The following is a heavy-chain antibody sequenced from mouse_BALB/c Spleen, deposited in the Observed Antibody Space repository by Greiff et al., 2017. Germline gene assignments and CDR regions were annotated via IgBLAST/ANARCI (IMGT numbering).Heavy chain of an antibody. CDR1: GYAFTNYL. CDR3: ARYWDYAMDY. J-gene: IGHJ4*01. Sequence: QVQLKQSGAELVRPGTSVKVSCKASGYAFTNYLIEWVKQRPGQGLEWIGVINPGSGGTNYNEKFKGKATLTADKSSSTAYMQLSSLTSDDSAVYFCARYWDYAMDYWGQGTSVTVSS. V-gene: IGHV1-54*01. D-gene: IGHD4-1*01. CDR2: INPGSGGT.